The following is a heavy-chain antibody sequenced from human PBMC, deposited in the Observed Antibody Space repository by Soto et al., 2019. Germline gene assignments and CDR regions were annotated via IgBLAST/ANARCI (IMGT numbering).Heavy chain of an antibody. J-gene: IGHJ6*02. Sequence: EVQLVESGGGLVQPGRSLRLSCAVSGFTFDDYAMHWVRQAPGKGLEWVSGLSWNGDYTGYADSVKGRFTISRDNTKNSLDLQMTSLRAEDRALYYCARGTRSSYYYGMDVWGQGTTVTVSS. CDR1: GFTFDDYA. V-gene: IGHV3-9*01. CDR2: LSWNGDYT. D-gene: IGHD4-17*01. CDR3: ARGTRSSYYYGMDV.